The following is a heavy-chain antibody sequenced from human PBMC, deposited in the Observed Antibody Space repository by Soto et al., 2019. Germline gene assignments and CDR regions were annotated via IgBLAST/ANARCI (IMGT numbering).Heavy chain of an antibody. CDR3: AKDIEVATPMAFDY. CDR2: TSASGDST. Sequence: PGGSLRLSCAASGFTFNNYAMSWVRQAPGKGLEWVSATSASGDSTYYADSVKGRFTISRDNSRNTLYLQMYSLRAEDSAVYYCAKDIEVATPMAFDYWGPGTLVTVSS. V-gene: IGHV3-23*01. J-gene: IGHJ4*02. D-gene: IGHD5-18*01. CDR1: GFTFNNYA.